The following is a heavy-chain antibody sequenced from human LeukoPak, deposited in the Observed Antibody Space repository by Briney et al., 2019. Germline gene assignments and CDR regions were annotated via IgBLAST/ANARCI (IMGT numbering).Heavy chain of an antibody. Sequence: ASVKVSCKASGYTFTSYDINWVRQATGQGLEWMGWMNPNSGNTGYAQKFQGRVTMTRNTSISTAYMELSSLRSEDTAVYYCAVLYCSGGSCPRRASDIWGQGTMVTVSS. CDR1: GYTFTSYD. CDR2: MNPNSGNT. J-gene: IGHJ3*02. V-gene: IGHV1-8*01. CDR3: AVLYCSGGSCPRRASDI. D-gene: IGHD2-15*01.